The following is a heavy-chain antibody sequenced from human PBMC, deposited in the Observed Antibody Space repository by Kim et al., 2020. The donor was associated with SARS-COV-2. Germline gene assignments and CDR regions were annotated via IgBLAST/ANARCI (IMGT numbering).Heavy chain of an antibody. J-gene: IGHJ3*02. D-gene: IGHD2-2*01. V-gene: IGHV3-30*07. CDR3: ARALYYSTSDAFDI. Sequence: ADAGSDRVTISRDNPKETVYLQMTSLRAEATAVYYCARALYYSTSDAFDIWGQGTMVTVSS.